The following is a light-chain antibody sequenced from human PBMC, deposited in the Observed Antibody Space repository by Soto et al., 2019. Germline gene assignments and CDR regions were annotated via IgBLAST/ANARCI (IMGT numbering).Light chain of an antibody. CDR3: QSYDTSLSGSVV. J-gene: IGLJ2*01. Sequence: QSALTQPPSVSGAPGQRVTISCTGSSSNIGAGYEVQWYQHLPGTAPKLLIYGNNKRPSGVPDRFSGSKSVTSASLAITGLQAEDEADYSCQSYDTSLSGSVVFGGGTKLTVL. CDR2: GNN. V-gene: IGLV1-40*01. CDR1: SSNIGAGYE.